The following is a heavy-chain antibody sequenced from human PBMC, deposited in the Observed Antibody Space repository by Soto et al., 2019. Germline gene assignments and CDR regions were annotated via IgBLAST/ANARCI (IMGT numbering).Heavy chain of an antibody. CDR1: GFTVSSNY. CDR3: ARDSSGYLGHDY. V-gene: IGHV3-53*01. CDR2: IHSGGST. D-gene: IGHD3-22*01. Sequence: EVQLVESGGGLIQPGGSLRLSCVVSGFTVSSNYMTWVRQAPGKGLEWVSIIHSGGSTYYADSVKGRFTISRDNSKNTLYLQMNSLRADDTAVYYCARDSSGYLGHDYWGQGTLVTVSS. J-gene: IGHJ4*02.